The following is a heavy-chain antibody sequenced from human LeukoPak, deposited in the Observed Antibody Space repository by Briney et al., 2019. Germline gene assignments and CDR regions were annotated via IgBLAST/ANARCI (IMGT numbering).Heavy chain of an antibody. J-gene: IGHJ4*02. CDR1: EFTFSSYA. CDR2: ISDSGGST. V-gene: IGHV3-23*01. Sequence: GGFLRLSCAASEFTFSSYAMSWVRQAPGKGLEWVSAISDSGGSTYYADSVKGRFTVSRDNSKNTMYLQMNSLRAEDTAVYYCAKDRRACSSSSCYYRFDYWGQGTLVTVSS. CDR3: AKDRRACSSSSCYYRFDY. D-gene: IGHD2-2*01.